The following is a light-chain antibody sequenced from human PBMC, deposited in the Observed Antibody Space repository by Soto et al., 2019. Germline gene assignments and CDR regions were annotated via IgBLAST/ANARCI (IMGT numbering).Light chain of an antibody. J-gene: IGLJ1*01. V-gene: IGLV1-51*01. CDR1: SCNIGNNY. CDR3: GTWDNSLSAYV. CDR2: DNN. Sequence: SVLTQPPSVSAAPGHNVTISCSGSSCNIGNNYVSWYQHLPGTAPKLLIYDNNKRPSGIPDRFSGSKSGTSATLGITGLQTGDEADYYCGTWDNSLSAYVFGTGTKVTV.